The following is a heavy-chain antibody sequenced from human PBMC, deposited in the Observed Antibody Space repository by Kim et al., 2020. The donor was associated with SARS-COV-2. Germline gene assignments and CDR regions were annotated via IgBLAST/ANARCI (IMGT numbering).Heavy chain of an antibody. CDR1: GFTFSSYG. Sequence: GGSLRLSCAASGFTFSSYGMHWVRQAPGKGLEWVAVISYDGSNKYYADSVKGRFTISRDNSKNTLYLQMNSLRAEDTAVYYCAKGFVGREELSFDYWGQGTLVTVSS. CDR3: AKGFVGREELSFDY. D-gene: IGHD1-26*01. V-gene: IGHV3-30*18. CDR2: ISYDGSNK. J-gene: IGHJ4*02.